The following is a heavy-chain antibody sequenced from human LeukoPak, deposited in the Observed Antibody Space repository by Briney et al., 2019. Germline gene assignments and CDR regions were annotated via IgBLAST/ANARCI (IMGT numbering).Heavy chain of an antibody. V-gene: IGHV3-48*01. CDR2: ISSSSSTI. CDR1: GFTFSSYS. CDR3: AREGKDYSNYVAFDI. J-gene: IGHJ3*02. D-gene: IGHD4-11*01. Sequence: GGSLRLSCAASGFTFSSYSMNWVRQAPGKGLEWVSYISSSSSTIYYADSVKGRFTISGDNAKNSLYLQMNSLRAEDTAVYYCAREGKDYSNYVAFDIWGQGTMVTVSS.